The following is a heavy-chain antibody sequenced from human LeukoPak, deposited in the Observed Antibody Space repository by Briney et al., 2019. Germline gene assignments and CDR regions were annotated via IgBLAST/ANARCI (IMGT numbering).Heavy chain of an antibody. CDR2: IIPIFGTA. CDR1: GYTFTTYG. Sequence: SVKVSCKASGYTFTTYGISWVRQAPGQGLGWMGGIIPIFGTANYAQKFQGRVTITTDESTSTAYMELSGLRSEDTAVYYCARGFSPSGSYFEEGWSAFDIWGQGTMVTVSS. D-gene: IGHD1-26*01. V-gene: IGHV1-69*05. CDR3: ARGFSPSGSYFEEGWSAFDI. J-gene: IGHJ3*02.